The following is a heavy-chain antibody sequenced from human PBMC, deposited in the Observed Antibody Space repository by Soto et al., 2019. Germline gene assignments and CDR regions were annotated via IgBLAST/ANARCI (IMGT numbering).Heavy chain of an antibody. V-gene: IGHV3-23*01. CDR1: GFSISVYG. CDR2: VSGGSGAT. D-gene: IGHD1-1*01. Sequence: EVQLLESGGGLVQPGGSLRLSCAASGFSISVYGVTWVRQAPGKGLEWVSGVSGGSGATHYRDSVKGRFSITTDNSANTAYLQMNSLRVEDTAVYYRVRWNGYADHWGQGTRVTVS. J-gene: IGHJ4*02. CDR3: VRWNGYADH.